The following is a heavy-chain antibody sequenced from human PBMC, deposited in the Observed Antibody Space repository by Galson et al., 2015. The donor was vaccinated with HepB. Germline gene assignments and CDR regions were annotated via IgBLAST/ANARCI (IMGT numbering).Heavy chain of an antibody. CDR3: ARDRWEGSGSYYPLGWFDP. Sequence: SLRLSCAASGFTFSSYAMHWVRQAPGKGLEWVAVISYDGSNKYYADSVKGRFTISRDNSKNTLYLQMNSLRAEDTAVYYCARDRWEGSGSYYPLGWFDPWGQGTLVTVSS. D-gene: IGHD3-10*01. J-gene: IGHJ5*02. CDR2: ISYDGSNK. CDR1: GFTFSSYA. V-gene: IGHV3-30-3*01.